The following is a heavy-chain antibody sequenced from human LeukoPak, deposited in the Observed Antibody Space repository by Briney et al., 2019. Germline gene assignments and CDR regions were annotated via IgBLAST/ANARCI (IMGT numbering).Heavy chain of an antibody. V-gene: IGHV3-7*01. CDR3: ARVRYGDWDFDY. CDR1: GFTFSSYW. CDR2: IKRDGSEK. Sequence: GGSLRLSCVASGFTFSSYWMSWVRQAPVKGLEWVANIKRDGSEKYYGDSVKGRFTISRDNARNSLYLQMNSLRAEDTALYYCARVRYGDWDFDYWGQGTLVTVSS. J-gene: IGHJ4*02. D-gene: IGHD2-21*02.